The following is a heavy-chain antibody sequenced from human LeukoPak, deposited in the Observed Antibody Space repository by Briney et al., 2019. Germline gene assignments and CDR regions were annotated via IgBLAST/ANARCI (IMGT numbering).Heavy chain of an antibody. V-gene: IGHV4-34*01. J-gene: IGHJ1*01. CDR1: GGSFSGYY. Sequence: SETLSLTCAVYGGSFSGYYWSWIRQPPGKGLEWIGEINHSGSTNSNPSLKSRVTISVDTSRNQFSLKLSSVTAADTAVYYCARRLLGYCSGGSCYSGYFQHWGQGTLVTVSS. CDR3: ARRLLGYCSGGSCYSGYFQH. CDR2: INHSGST. D-gene: IGHD2-15*01.